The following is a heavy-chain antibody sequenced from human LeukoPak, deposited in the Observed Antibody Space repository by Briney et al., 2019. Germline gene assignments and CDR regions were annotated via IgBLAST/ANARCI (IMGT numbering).Heavy chain of an antibody. CDR3: AREDPHTRVPEGMDV. D-gene: IGHD4/OR15-4a*01. V-gene: IGHV4-59*01. CDR2: IYYSGTT. J-gene: IGHJ6*02. CDR1: GGSISHYY. Sequence: SETLSLTCTVSGGSISHYYWSWIRQRPGKGLEWIGYIYYSGTTNYNPSLKSRVTISVDTSKNQFSLKLNSVTAADTAVYYCAREDPHTRVPEGMDVWAKGPRSPSP.